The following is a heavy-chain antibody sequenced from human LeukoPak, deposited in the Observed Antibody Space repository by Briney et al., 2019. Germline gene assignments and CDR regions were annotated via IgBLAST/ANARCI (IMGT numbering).Heavy chain of an antibody. J-gene: IGHJ4*02. D-gene: IGHD3-3*01. Sequence: SETLSLTCTVSGGSISSGSYYWSWIRQPPGKGLEWIGEINHSGSTNYNPSLKSRVTISVDTSKNQFSLKLSSVTAADTAVYYCARLTIFGGEGCIDYWGQGTLVTVSS. CDR3: ARLTIFGGEGCIDY. CDR2: INHSGST. CDR1: GGSISSGSYY. V-gene: IGHV4-39*07.